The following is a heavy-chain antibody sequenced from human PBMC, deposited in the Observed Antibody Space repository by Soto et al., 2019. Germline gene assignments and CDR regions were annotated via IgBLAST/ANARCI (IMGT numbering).Heavy chain of an antibody. J-gene: IGHJ4*02. D-gene: IGHD2-15*01. Sequence: QVQLMQSGAEVKKPGASVKVTCKASGYTFTSYAMHWVRQAPGQRLEWMGWINAGNGNTKYSQKFQGRVTITRDTSASTAYMELSSLRSEDTAVYYCARGPGGPDGPGDYWGQGTLVTVSS. CDR3: ARGPGGPDGPGDY. CDR1: GYTFTSYA. V-gene: IGHV1-3*01. CDR2: INAGNGNT.